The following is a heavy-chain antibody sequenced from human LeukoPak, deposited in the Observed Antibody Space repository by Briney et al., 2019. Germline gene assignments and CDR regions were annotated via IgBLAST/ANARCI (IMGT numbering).Heavy chain of an antibody. CDR1: GFTFNNYA. D-gene: IGHD1-26*01. CDR2: ISGSDAGT. V-gene: IGHV3-23*01. CDR3: AKDNGATPINNWFDP. Sequence: GGSLRLSCAASGFTFNNYAMSWVRQAPGKGLEWVSAISGSDAGTYYADSVKGRFTISRDNSKNTLYLQMNSLRAEDTAVYYCAKDNGATPINNWFDPWGQGTLVTVSS. J-gene: IGHJ5*02.